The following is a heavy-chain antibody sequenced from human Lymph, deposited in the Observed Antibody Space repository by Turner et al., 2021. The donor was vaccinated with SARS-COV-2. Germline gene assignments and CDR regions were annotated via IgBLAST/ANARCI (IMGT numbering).Heavy chain of an antibody. CDR2: ISYDGSNK. D-gene: IGHD3-10*01. CDR1: GFTFNNYP. J-gene: IGHJ4*02. V-gene: IGHV3-30-3*01. Sequence: QVQLVESGGGVVQHGRSLRLSCAASGFTFNNYPMHWVRQAPGKGLEWVAVISYDGSNKYYADSVKGRFTISRDNSKNTLYLQMNSLRAEDTAVYYCARDSSGSGTLDYWGQGTLVTVSS. CDR3: ARDSSGSGTLDY.